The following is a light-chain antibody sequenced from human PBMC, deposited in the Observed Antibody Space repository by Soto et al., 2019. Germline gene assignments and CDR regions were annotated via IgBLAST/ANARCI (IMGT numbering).Light chain of an antibody. CDR3: QQYNNWPPCT. Sequence: ETVMTQSPATLSVSPGEIAILSCRPSQSVSGNLAWYQQKPGQAPRLLIYAESSRAAGIPPRFSGSGSGTEFTLTISSLQSEDFAVYYCQQYNNWPPCTFGQGTKLEMK. J-gene: IGKJ2*02. CDR1: QSVSGN. CDR2: AES. V-gene: IGKV3-15*01.